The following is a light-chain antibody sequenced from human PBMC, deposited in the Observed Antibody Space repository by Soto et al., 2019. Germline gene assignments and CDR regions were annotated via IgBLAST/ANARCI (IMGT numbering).Light chain of an antibody. CDR2: EVS. J-gene: IGLJ1*01. CDR1: SSDVGSYNL. Sequence: QSVLTQPASVSGSPGQSITISCTGTSSDVGSYNLVSWYQQHPGKAPKFMLYEVSKRPSGVSNRFSGSKSGNTASLTISGLQAEDEADYYCCSYAGSRTDVFGTGTKLTVL. V-gene: IGLV2-23*02. CDR3: CSYAGSRTDV.